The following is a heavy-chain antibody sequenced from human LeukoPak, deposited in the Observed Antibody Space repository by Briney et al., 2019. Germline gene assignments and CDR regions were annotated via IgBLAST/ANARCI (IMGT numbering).Heavy chain of an antibody. CDR1: GGSISSYY. CDR2: IYYSGST. CDR3: ARYSSSPRGYYYYYGMDV. Sequence: PSETLSLTCTVSGGSISSYYWSWIRQPPGKGLEWIGYIYYSGSTNYNPSLKSRVTISVDTSKNQFSLKLSSVTAADTAVYYCARYSSSPRGYYYYYGMDVWGQGTMVTVSS. V-gene: IGHV4-59*01. D-gene: IGHD6-6*01. J-gene: IGHJ6*02.